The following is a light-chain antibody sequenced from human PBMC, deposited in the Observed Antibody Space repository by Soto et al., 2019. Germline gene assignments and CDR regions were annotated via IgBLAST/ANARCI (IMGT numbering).Light chain of an antibody. Sequence: QSALTQPASVSGSPGQSITISCTGTSSDIGGYNYVSWYQHHPGRAPKLLIYDVSNRPSGISTRFSGAKSGNTASLTISGLRTEDEADYYCSSYTSTSTPVFGGGTKLTVL. CDR1: SSDIGGYNY. CDR2: DVS. J-gene: IGLJ2*01. CDR3: SSYTSTSTPV. V-gene: IGLV2-14*03.